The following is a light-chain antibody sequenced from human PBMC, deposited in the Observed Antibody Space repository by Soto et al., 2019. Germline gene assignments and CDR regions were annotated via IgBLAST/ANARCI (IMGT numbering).Light chain of an antibody. CDR3: HQRQSWPRT. Sequence: EIVLTQSPATLSSFPGDRVTLSCRASQAVNTRLAWYQNKPGQAPRLLIYLTSNRAAGIPARFSGSGSGTDFTLTISDVEPEDFAVYYCHQRQSWPRTFGQGTKVDI. CDR2: LTS. V-gene: IGKV3-11*01. J-gene: IGKJ1*01. CDR1: QAVNTR.